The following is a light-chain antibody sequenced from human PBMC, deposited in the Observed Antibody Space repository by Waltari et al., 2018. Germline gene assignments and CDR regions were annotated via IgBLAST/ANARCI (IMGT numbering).Light chain of an antibody. Sequence: DIVMTQSPDSLAVSLGERATINCKSSQSILYRSSNRNALAWYQQKPGQPPKLLFCWAATREYGAPDRFIGSGSGTDFTLTISSLQAEDVAVYYCHQHYTTPWTFGQGTQVEL. V-gene: IGKV4-1*01. CDR3: HQHYTTPWT. J-gene: IGKJ1*01. CDR1: QSILYRSSNRNA. CDR2: WAA.